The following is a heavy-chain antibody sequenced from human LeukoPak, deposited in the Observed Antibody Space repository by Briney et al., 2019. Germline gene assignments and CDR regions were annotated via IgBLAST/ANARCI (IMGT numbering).Heavy chain of an antibody. CDR1: GFTFSSYW. D-gene: IGHD5-12*01. CDR3: AREYSGYAQENNWFDP. V-gene: IGHV3-7*01. CDR2: IKQDGSEK. J-gene: IGHJ5*02. Sequence: AGGSLRLSCAASGFTFSSYWMSWVRQAPGKGLEWVANIKQDGSEKYYVDSVKGRFTISRDNAKNSLYLQMNSLRAEDTAVYYCAREYSGYAQENNWFDPWGQGTLVTVSS.